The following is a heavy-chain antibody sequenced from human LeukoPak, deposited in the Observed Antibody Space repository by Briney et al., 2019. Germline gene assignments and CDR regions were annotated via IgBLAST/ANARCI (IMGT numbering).Heavy chain of an antibody. CDR2: ISGSGGST. Sequence: GGSLRLSCAASGFTFSSYAMSWVRQAPGKGLEWVSAISGSGGSTYYADSVKGRFTISRDNSKNTLYLQMNSLRAEDTAVYYCAKDRGVAARPSYGFYYYMDVWGKGTTVTVSS. V-gene: IGHV3-23*01. D-gene: IGHD6-6*01. CDR3: AKDRGVAARPSYGFYYYMDV. CDR1: GFTFSSYA. J-gene: IGHJ6*03.